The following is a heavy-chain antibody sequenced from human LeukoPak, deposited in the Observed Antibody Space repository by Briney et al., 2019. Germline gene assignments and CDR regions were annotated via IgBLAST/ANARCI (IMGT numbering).Heavy chain of an antibody. D-gene: IGHD3-3*01. J-gene: IGHJ4*02. CDR3: ARDALDFWSGYHDY. V-gene: IGHV1-69*05. CDR1: GGTFSSYA. CDR2: IIPIFGTA. Sequence: SVKVSCKASGGTFSSYAISWVRQAPGQGLEWMGRIIPIFGTANYAQKFQGRVTITTDESTSTAYMELSSLRSEDTAVYYCARDALDFWSGYHDYRGQGTLVTVSS.